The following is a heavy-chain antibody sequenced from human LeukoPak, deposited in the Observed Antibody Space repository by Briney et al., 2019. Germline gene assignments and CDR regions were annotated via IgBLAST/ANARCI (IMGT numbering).Heavy chain of an antibody. CDR1: GFTFSSYA. V-gene: IGHV3-23*01. Sequence: PGGSLRLSCAASGFTFSSYAMSWVRQARGKGLEWVSAISGSGGSTYYADYVKGRFTISRDNSKNTLYLQMNSLRAEDPAVYYCAKDAPVNIVVVPAANSWGQGTLVTVSS. CDR2: ISGSGGST. CDR3: AKDAPVNIVVVPAANS. J-gene: IGHJ4*02. D-gene: IGHD2-2*01.